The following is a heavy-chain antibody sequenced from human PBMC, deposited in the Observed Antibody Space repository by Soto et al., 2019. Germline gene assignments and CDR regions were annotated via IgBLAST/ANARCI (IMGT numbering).Heavy chain of an antibody. CDR2: ISSSGSTI. CDR1: GFTLSSYE. V-gene: IGHV3-48*03. Sequence: GGSLRLSCAASGFTLSSYEMNWVRQAPGKGLEWVSYISSSGSTIYYADSVKGRFTISRDNAKNSLYLQMNSLRAEDTAVYHCARERNKWNYRGAFDIWGQGTMVTVSS. J-gene: IGHJ3*02. D-gene: IGHD1-7*01. CDR3: ARERNKWNYRGAFDI.